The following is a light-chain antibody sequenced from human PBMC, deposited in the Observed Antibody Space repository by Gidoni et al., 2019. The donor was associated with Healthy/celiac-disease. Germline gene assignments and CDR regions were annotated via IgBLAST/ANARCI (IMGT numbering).Light chain of an antibody. CDR2: GAS. CDR1: QSVSSSY. Sequence: IALTPSPGTLSLSPGERATLSCRASQSVSSSYLAWYQQKPGQAPRLLIYGASSRATGIPDRFSGSGSGTDFTLTISRLEPEDFAVYYCQQYGSSPYSFGQGTKLEIK. V-gene: IGKV3-20*01. J-gene: IGKJ2*03. CDR3: QQYGSSPYS.